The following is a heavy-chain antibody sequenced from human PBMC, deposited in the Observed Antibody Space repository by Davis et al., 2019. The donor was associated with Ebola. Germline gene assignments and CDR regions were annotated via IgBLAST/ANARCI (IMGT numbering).Heavy chain of an antibody. CDR2: INPNSGDT. CDR1: GYTFTGYY. CDR3: ARESGGWLAPGDYFDY. V-gene: IGHV1-2*02. Sequence: AASVKVSCKASGYTFTGYYMHWVRQAPGQGLEWMGWINPNSGDTKYAQRFQGRVTMTRDTSISTTYMDLSRLRSDDTAVYYCARESGGWLAPGDYFDYWGQGTLVTVSS. J-gene: IGHJ4*02. D-gene: IGHD5-24*01.